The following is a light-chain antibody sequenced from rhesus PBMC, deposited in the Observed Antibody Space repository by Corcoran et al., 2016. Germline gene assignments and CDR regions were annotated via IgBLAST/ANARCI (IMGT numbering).Light chain of an antibody. CDR3: QQFNSGPWT. V-gene: IGKV1-21*01. CDR1: QGISNW. J-gene: IGKJ1*01. CDR2: RAS. Sequence: DIQMTQSPASLSASVGDRVTITCRASQGISNWLAWYQQKPGSAPKLLIYRASSWQNGVPSSFSGSAAGTDFTLSISSLQPEDFATYYCQQFNSGPWTFGQGTKVEIK.